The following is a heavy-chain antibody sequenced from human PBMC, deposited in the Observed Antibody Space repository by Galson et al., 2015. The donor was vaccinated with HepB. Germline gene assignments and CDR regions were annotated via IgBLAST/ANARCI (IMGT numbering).Heavy chain of an antibody. CDR3: AREYYSDYGFDY. D-gene: IGHD4-11*01. Sequence: SVKVSCKASGGTFSSYAISWVRQAPGQGLEWMGGIIPIFGTANYAQKFQGRVTITADESTSTAYMELSSLRSEDTAVYYCAREYYSDYGFDYWGQGTLVTVSS. V-gene: IGHV1-69*13. CDR1: GGTFSSYA. J-gene: IGHJ4*02. CDR2: IIPIFGTA.